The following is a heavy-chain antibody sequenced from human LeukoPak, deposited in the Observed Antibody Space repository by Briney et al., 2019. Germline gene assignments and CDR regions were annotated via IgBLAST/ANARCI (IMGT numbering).Heavy chain of an antibody. J-gene: IGHJ4*02. V-gene: IGHV1-8*01. CDR1: GYTSTSYD. CDR2: MNPNSGNT. D-gene: IGHD5-18*01. CDR3: ARVDTAMGSFDY. Sequence: ASVKVSCKASGYTSTSYDINWVRQATGQGLEWMGWMNPNSGNTGYAQKFQGRVTMTRNTSISTAYMELSSLRSEDTAVYYCARVDTAMGSFDYWGQGTLVTVSS.